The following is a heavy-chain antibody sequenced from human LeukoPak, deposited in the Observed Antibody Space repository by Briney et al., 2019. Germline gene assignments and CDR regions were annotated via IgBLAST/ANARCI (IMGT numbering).Heavy chain of an antibody. CDR1: GFTVSSNY. CDR2: IYSGGST. V-gene: IGHV3-53*01. Sequence: GGSLRLSCAASGFTVSSNYMSWVRQAPGKGLEWVSVIYSGGSTYYADSVKGRFTISRGNSKNTLYLQMNSLRAEDTAVYYCARAPGMEWPYDAFDIWGQGTMVTVSS. CDR3: ARAPGMEWPYDAFDI. J-gene: IGHJ3*02. D-gene: IGHD3-3*01.